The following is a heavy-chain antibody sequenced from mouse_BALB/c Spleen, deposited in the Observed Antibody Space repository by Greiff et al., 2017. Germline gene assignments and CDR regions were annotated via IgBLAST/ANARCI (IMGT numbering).Heavy chain of an antibody. Sequence: VQLVESGGGLVQPKGSLKLSCAASGFTFNTYAMNWVRQAPGKGLEWVARIRSKSNNYATYYADSVKDRFTISRDDSQSMLYLQMNNLKTEDTAMYYCVRHLRYDAMDYWGQGTSVTVSS. V-gene: IGHV10-1*02. J-gene: IGHJ4*01. CDR1: GFTFNTYA. CDR2: IRSKSNNYAT. CDR3: VRHLRYDAMDY.